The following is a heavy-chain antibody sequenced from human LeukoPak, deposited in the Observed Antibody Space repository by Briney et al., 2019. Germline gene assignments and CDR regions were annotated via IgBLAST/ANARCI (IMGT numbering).Heavy chain of an antibody. V-gene: IGHV4-34*01. J-gene: IGHJ6*02. CDR2: INDYTGDT. D-gene: IGHD3-22*01. Sequence: SEILSLTCTVYGGSFTDYFWTWIRQSPGKGLEWFGEINDYTGDTNHNPSLNSRVSISLEKSKNQFSLELRSVTAADTAVYYCARGRFAKIVVVHSFSYGMDVWGQGTTVTVSS. CDR3: ARGRFAKIVVVHSFSYGMDV. CDR1: GGSFTDYF.